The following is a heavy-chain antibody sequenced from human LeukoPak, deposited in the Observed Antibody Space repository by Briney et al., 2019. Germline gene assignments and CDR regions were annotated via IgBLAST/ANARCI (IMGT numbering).Heavy chain of an antibody. CDR1: GGSISSSSYY. D-gene: IGHD1-1*01. Sequence: SETLSLTCTVSGGSISSSSYYWGWIRQPPGKGLEWIGNIYHSGSTYYNPSLKSRVTTSVDTSKNQFSLKLSSVTAADTAVYYCARDPGNNWPPGGQGALVTVSS. CDR2: IYHSGST. V-gene: IGHV4-39*07. CDR3: ARDPGNNWPP. J-gene: IGHJ4*02.